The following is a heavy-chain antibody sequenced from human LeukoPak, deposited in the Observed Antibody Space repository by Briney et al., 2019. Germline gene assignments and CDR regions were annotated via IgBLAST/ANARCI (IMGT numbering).Heavy chain of an antibody. V-gene: IGHV4-34*01. CDR3: ARARYCSGGSCYPTDYYYYGMDV. Sequence: SETLSLTCAVYGGSFSGYYWSWIRQPPGKGLEWIGEINHSGSTNYNPSLKSRVTISVDTSKNQFSLKLSSVTAADTAVYYCARARYCSGGSCYPTDYYYYGMDVWGQGTTVTVFS. J-gene: IGHJ6*02. CDR2: INHSGST. CDR1: GGSFSGYY. D-gene: IGHD2-15*01.